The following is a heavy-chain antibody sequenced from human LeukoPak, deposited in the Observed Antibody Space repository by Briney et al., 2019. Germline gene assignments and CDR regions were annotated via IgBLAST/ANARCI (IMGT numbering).Heavy chain of an antibody. V-gene: IGHV3-7*01. J-gene: IGHJ4*02. D-gene: IGHD1-1*01. Sequence: GGSLRLSCEVSGFTFSRYWMHWVRQAPGKGLECVAKVSGDRRRTDYAESANGRFAVSGDDARNSLHLDMSSLRADDTAMYYCVRGTFDWKGVDFWGQGSLVTVSS. CDR1: GFTFSRYW. CDR2: VSGDRRRT. CDR3: VRGTFDWKGVDF.